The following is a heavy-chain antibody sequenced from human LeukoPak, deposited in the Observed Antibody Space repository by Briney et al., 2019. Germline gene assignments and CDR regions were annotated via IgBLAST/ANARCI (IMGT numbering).Heavy chain of an antibody. D-gene: IGHD1/OR15-1a*01. Sequence: GGSLRLSCAASGFSFGTYGMSWVRQAPGKGLEGVAAIGSSGGSTYYADSVKGRFTVSRDNGNNTLYLQMNALRAEDTASYYCAKIVRATGTDSWGQGTLVTVSS. CDR2: IGSSGGST. J-gene: IGHJ4*02. CDR3: AKIVRATGTDS. V-gene: IGHV3-23*01. CDR1: GFSFGTYG.